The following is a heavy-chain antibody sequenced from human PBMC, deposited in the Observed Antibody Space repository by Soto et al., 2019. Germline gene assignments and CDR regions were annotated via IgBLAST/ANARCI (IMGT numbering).Heavy chain of an antibody. V-gene: IGHV3-30-3*02. J-gene: IGHJ5*02. CDR3: AKPRSSLEWPPFDP. CDR2: IKSDGTTA. CDR1: GFTFRSYG. D-gene: IGHD3-3*01. Sequence: QVKLVESGGGVVQPGRSRRLSCVTSGFTFRSYGMHWVRQSPDKGLEWVAVIKSDGTTADYIESVKGRFFISRDNSNKTVYLQLNNLRPEDTGIYYCAKPRSSLEWPPFDPWSQGTLVTVSS.